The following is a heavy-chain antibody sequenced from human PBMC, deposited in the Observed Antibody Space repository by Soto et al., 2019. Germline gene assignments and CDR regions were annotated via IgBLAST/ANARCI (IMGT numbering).Heavy chain of an antibody. J-gene: IGHJ6*02. CDR1: GYTFTRYG. CDR2: INTYNGNT. Sequence: QVQLVQSGAEVKNPGASVKVSCKASGYTFTRYGIGWARQAPGQGLEWMGWINTYNGNTNYAQNVQGRVTLSTDTXPRTAYMETRSLRSNDTAIYYCAMVDVYVTPSPQDVWGQGTTVIVSS. V-gene: IGHV1-18*01. D-gene: IGHD2-8*01. CDR3: AMVDVYVTPSPQDV.